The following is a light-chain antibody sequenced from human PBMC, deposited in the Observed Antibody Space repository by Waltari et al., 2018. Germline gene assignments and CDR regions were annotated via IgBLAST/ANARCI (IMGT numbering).Light chain of an antibody. CDR3: SSYTSISTVI. J-gene: IGLJ2*01. Sequence: SALTQPASVSGSPGESITISCTGTDSDIGSYKYVSWYQQYPGKAPKLLIYDVYARPSAVLILFSGSKSVNTASLTISGLQAEDEAEYFCSSYTSISTVIFCGGTKVSVL. CDR1: DSDIGSYKY. CDR2: DVY. V-gene: IGLV2-14*01.